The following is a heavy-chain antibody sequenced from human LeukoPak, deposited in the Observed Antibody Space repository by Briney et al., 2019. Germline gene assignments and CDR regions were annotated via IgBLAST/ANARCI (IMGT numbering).Heavy chain of an antibody. Sequence: GGSLRLSCAASGFTFDDYGMSWVRQAPGKGLEWVSGSNWKGGSTGYADSVKGRFTISRDNAQNSLYLQMNSLRADDTALYYCARVCNRDRSIGGQGTLVTVSS. D-gene: IGHD2/OR15-2a*01. V-gene: IGHV3-20*04. CDR2: SNWKGGST. CDR3: ARVCNRDRSI. CDR1: GFTFDDYG. J-gene: IGHJ4*02.